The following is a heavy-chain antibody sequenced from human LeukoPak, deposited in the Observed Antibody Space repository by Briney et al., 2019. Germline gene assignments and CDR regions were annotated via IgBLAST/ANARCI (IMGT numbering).Heavy chain of an antibody. J-gene: IGHJ4*02. CDR3: ARVGTYGSGSYLSWLDY. V-gene: IGHV4-59*01. CDR1: GGSISSYY. Sequence: KPSETLSLTCTVSGGSISSYYWDWIRQPPGKGLEWIGYIYYSGSTNYNPSLKSRVTISVDTSKNQFSLKLSSVTAADTAVYYCARVGTYGSGSYLSWLDYWGQGTLVTVSS. D-gene: IGHD3-10*01. CDR2: IYYSGST.